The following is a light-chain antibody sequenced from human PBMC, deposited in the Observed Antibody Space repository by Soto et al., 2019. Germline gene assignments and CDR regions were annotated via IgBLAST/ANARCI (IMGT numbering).Light chain of an antibody. V-gene: IGKV1-33*01. CDR1: QDINNF. CDR3: QQYNNWPLT. CDR2: DAS. Sequence: DIQMTQSPSSLSASVGDRVTITCQASQDINNFLNWYQQKPGKAPKLLIYDASNLETGVPSRFSGSGSGTEFTLTISSLQSEDFAVYYCQQYNNWPLTFGQGTRLEIK. J-gene: IGKJ5*01.